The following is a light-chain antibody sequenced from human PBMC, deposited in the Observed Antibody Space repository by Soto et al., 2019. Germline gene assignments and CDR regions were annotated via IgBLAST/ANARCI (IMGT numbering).Light chain of an antibody. V-gene: IGKV3-11*01. J-gene: IGKJ1*01. CDR3: QHRGNWPRTWA. CDR1: QSISID. Sequence: EIVLTQSPVTLSLSPGEGATLSCKASQSISIDLAWYQQKPGQVPRLLIYDASSRATGIPGRFTGSGSGTDFALTISSIEPEDVAVYYCQHRGNWPRTWAFGQGTKVEV. CDR2: DAS.